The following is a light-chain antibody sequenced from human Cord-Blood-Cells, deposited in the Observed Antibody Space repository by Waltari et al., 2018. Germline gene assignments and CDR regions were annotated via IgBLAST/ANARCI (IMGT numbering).Light chain of an antibody. V-gene: IGLV10-54*01. J-gene: IGLJ3*02. Sequence: QAGLTQPPSVSKGLRQTATLTCTGNSNNVGNQGAAWLQQHQGHPPKLLSYRNNNRPSVISERLSASRSGNTASLTITGLQPEDEAGYYCSAWDSSLSAWVFGGGTKLTVL. CDR3: SAWDSSLSAWV. CDR1: SNNVGNQG. CDR2: RNN.